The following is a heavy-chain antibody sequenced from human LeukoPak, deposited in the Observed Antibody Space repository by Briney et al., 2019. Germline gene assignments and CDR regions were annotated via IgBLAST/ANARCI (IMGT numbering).Heavy chain of an antibody. Sequence: GGSLRLSCAASGFTFSSYGMHWVRQAPGKGLEWVAVISYDGSNKYYADSVKGRFTISRDNSKNTLYLQMSSLRAEDTALYYCTKISSSGGHFDYWGQGTLVTVSS. D-gene: IGHD3-10*01. CDR2: ISYDGSNK. CDR1: GFTFSSYG. J-gene: IGHJ4*02. V-gene: IGHV3-30*18. CDR3: TKISSSGGHFDY.